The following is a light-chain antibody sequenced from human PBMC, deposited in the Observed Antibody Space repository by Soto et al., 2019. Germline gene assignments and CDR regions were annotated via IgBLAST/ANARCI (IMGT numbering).Light chain of an antibody. CDR3: QQYNNWPPNYT. CDR1: QSIGSN. J-gene: IGKJ2*01. CDR2: GAS. Sequence: EIVMSQSPATLSLSPGERATLSCRASQSIGSNLAWYQQKPGQAPRLLIYGASTRATGIPARFSGSGSGTEFTLPISSMQSEDFAVYYCQQYNNWPPNYTFGQGTKLEIK. V-gene: IGKV3-15*01.